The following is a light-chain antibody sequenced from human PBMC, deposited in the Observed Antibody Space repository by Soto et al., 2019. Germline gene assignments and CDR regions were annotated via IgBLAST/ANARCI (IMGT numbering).Light chain of an antibody. CDR1: SSDVGGYNY. Sequence: QSALTQPASVSGSPGQSITIFCTGTSSDVGGYNYVSWYQQHPGKAPKLMIYEVSNRPSGVSNRFSGSKSGNTASLTISGLQAEDEADYYCSSYTSSIPFVFGTGTKLTVL. CDR2: EVS. J-gene: IGLJ1*01. CDR3: SSYTSSIPFV. V-gene: IGLV2-14*01.